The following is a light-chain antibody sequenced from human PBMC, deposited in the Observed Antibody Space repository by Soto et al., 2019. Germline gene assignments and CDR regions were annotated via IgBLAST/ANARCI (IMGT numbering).Light chain of an antibody. CDR1: RGISSY. Sequence: IQFSPSPSSLAASVGDRVTITCQASRGISSYLAWYQQKPGKAPKLLVYSASTLQSGVPSRFSGSGSGPDFTLTISSLQPEDSATYFCQQLNSYPQTFGQGTRLEI. CDR3: QQLNSYPQT. V-gene: IGKV1-9*01. J-gene: IGKJ5*01. CDR2: SAS.